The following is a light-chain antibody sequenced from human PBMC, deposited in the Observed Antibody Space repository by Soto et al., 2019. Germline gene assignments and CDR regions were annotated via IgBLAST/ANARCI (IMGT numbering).Light chain of an antibody. CDR1: QNVYNN. CDR2: DAS. Sequence: EIVMTQSPATLSGSPGEGATLSCKASQNVYNNLAWYQQRPGQPPRLLIYDASTRATGISARLSGSGYGTEFTLTISSLQSEDFAVYFCQQCRNWPLTFGGGTKVEIK. CDR3: QQCRNWPLT. J-gene: IGKJ4*01. V-gene: IGKV3-15*01.